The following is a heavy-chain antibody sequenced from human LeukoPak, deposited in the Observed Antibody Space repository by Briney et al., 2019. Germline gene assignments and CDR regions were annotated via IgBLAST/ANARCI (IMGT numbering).Heavy chain of an antibody. D-gene: IGHD2-2*01. CDR2: IFDSGRT. CDR1: GASISSGDYF. Sequence: SETLSLTCTVSGASISSGDYFWTWIRQPPGKGLEWIGYIFDSGRTDFNPSLKSRVTISVDRSKNQFSLRLSSVTAADTAVYYCARDHGVVAPAASDYWGQGTPVTVSS. CDR3: ARDHGVVAPAASDY. J-gene: IGHJ4*02. V-gene: IGHV4-30-2*01.